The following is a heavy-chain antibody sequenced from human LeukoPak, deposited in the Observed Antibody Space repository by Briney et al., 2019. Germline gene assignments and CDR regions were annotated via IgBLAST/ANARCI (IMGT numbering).Heavy chain of an antibody. CDR2: ISSSTYTI. Sequence: PGGSLRLSCAASGFTFSSYSITWVRQAPGKGLEWVSYISSSTYTIYYADSVKGRFTISRDNAKNSLYLQMNSLRAEDTAVYYCARENYFDGSGYPFDYWGQGTLVTVSS. CDR1: GFTFSSYS. D-gene: IGHD3-22*01. J-gene: IGHJ4*02. CDR3: ARENYFDGSGYPFDY. V-gene: IGHV3-48*01.